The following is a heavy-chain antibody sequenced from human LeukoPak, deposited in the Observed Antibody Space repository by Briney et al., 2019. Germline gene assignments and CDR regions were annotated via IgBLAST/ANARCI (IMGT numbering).Heavy chain of an antibody. Sequence: SETLSLTCTVSGGSISSSSYYWGWIRQPPGKGLEWIGSIYYSGSTYYNPSLKSRVTISVDTSKNQFSLKLSSVTAADTAVYYCARQTILVVPTASWFDPWGQGTLVTVSS. CDR2: IYYSGST. J-gene: IGHJ5*02. V-gene: IGHV4-39*01. D-gene: IGHD2-2*01. CDR3: ARQTILVVPTASWFDP. CDR1: GGSISSSSYY.